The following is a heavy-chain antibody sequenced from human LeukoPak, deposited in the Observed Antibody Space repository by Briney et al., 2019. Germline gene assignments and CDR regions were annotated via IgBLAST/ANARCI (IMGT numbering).Heavy chain of an antibody. D-gene: IGHD3-22*01. CDR1: GDSVSSNSAA. CDR2: TYYRSKWYN. J-gene: IGHJ4*02. Sequence: SQTLSLTCAISGDSVSSNSAAWNWIRQFPSRGLEWLGRTYYRSKWYNDYAVSVKSRITINADTFKNQFSLHLNSVTPEDTAVYYCARDYYDSTGYQNPYYFDYWGQGTLVTVSS. V-gene: IGHV6-1*01. CDR3: ARDYYDSTGYQNPYYFDY.